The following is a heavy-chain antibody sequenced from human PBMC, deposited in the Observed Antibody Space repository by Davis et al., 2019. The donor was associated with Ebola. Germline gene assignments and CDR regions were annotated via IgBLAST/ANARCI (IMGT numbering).Heavy chain of an antibody. V-gene: IGHV3-21*04. CDR1: GFTFSSYS. CDR2: ISSSSSYI. J-gene: IGHJ6*02. Sequence: GGSLRLSCAASGFTFSSYSMNWVRQAPGKGLEWVSSISSSSSYIYYADSVKGRFTISRDNAKNSLYLQMNSLRAEDTAVYYCARVVITTTIFYYYYGMDVWGQGTTVTVSS. CDR3: ARVVITTTIFYYYYGMDV. D-gene: IGHD1-14*01.